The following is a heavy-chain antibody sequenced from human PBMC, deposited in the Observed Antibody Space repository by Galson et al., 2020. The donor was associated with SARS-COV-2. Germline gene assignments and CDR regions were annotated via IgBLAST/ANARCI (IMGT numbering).Heavy chain of an antibody. V-gene: IGHV1-46*01. CDR2: INPRDDLP. D-gene: IGHD2-8*01. J-gene: IGHJ4*02. CDR1: GYTFTSYH. CDR3: ARGWCDVSSSVFDY. Sequence: ASEKVPHKTSGYTFTSYHLHWLRQAPGQGLEWVGIINPRDDLPTYAQKFQGRVTVTRDTSTSTVYMELSSLRREDTAVYVCARGWCDVSSSVFDYWGGGTLVTVSS.